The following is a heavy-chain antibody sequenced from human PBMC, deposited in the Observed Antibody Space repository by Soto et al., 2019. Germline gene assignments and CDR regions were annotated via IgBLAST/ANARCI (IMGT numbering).Heavy chain of an antibody. Sequence: PGGSLRLSCTASGFAFRSHAMQWVHQAPGKGLEWVAVISSDGATKYVADSLKGRFTISRDNFESTMSLQMNNLRPEDTALYYCARSSVHIAAAGRLDLWGPGTLVTVSS. V-gene: IGHV3-30*14. CDR2: ISSDGATK. J-gene: IGHJ5*02. D-gene: IGHD6-13*01. CDR3: ARSSVHIAAAGRLDL. CDR1: GFAFRSHA.